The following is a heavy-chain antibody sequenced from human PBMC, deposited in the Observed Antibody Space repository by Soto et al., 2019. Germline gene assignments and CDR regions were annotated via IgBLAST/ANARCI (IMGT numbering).Heavy chain of an antibody. D-gene: IGHD3-22*01. CDR2: IYYSGST. J-gene: IGHJ5*02. Sequence: PSETLSLTCTVSGGSISSGGYYWSWIRQHPGKGLEWIGYIYYSGSTYYNPSLKSRVTISVDTSKNQFSLKLSSVTAADTAVYYCARYYDSSGYYYVPWFAPWGQGTLVTVSS. CDR3: ARYYDSSGYYYVPWFAP. V-gene: IGHV4-31*03. CDR1: GGSISSGGYY.